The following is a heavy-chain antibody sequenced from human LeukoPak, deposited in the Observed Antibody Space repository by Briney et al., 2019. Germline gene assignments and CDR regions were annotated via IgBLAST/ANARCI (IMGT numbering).Heavy chain of an antibody. D-gene: IGHD3-10*01. CDR1: GYTFTGYY. J-gene: IGHJ4*02. CDR3: ARGAITMVRGEPKTPPGH. CDR2: INPNSGGT. V-gene: IGHV1-2*02. Sequence: ASVKVSCKASGYTFTGYYMHWVRQAPGQGLEWMGWINPNSGGTNYAQKFQGRVTMTRDTSISTAYMELSRLRSDDTAVYYCARGAITMVRGEPKTPPGHWGQGTLVTVSS.